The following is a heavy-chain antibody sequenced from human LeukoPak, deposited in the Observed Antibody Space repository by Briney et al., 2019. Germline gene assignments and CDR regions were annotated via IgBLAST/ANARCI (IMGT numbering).Heavy chain of an antibody. J-gene: IGHJ4*02. D-gene: IGHD1-26*01. CDR1: GFTFSSYA. CDR3: ASEFGGSPRGSLGY. Sequence: PGGSLRLSCAASGFTFSSYAMSWVRQAPGKGLEWVSVISGSGGGTYYADSVKGRFTISRDNSMNTLYLQMNSLRVEDTAVYYCASEFGGSPRGSLGYWGQGTLVSVSS. CDR2: ISGSGGGT. V-gene: IGHV3-23*01.